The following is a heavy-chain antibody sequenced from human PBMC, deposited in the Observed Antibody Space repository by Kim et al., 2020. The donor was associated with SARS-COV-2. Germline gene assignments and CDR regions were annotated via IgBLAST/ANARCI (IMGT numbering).Heavy chain of an antibody. Sequence: STNYNPSLKSRVTISVDTSKNQFSLKLSSVTAADTAVYYCARESDGYNDYWGQGTLVTVSS. D-gene: IGHD5-12*01. CDR2: ST. CDR3: ARESDGYNDY. J-gene: IGHJ4*02. V-gene: IGHV4-59*01.